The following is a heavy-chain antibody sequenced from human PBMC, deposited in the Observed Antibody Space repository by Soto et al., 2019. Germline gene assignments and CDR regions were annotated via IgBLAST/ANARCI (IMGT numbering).Heavy chain of an antibody. Sequence: GGSLRLSCAASGFTFSNFAISWVRQTPGKGLEWVSVISGSGDFTYYADSVKGRFAISRDNPKNTIYLQMNSLRAEDTAVYYCAKGFYGSGSYYNERAFDSWGQGTLVTVSS. V-gene: IGHV3-23*01. D-gene: IGHD3-10*01. CDR2: ISGSGDFT. J-gene: IGHJ4*02. CDR1: GFTFSNFA. CDR3: AKGFYGSGSYYNERAFDS.